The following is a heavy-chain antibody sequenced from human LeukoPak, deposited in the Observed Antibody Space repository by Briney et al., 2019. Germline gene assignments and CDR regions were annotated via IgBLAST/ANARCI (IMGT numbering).Heavy chain of an antibody. V-gene: IGHV1-18*01. CDR2: DSVNNGNT. CDR1: GYTFTTYG. J-gene: IGHJ3*01. Sequence: ASVKVSCKASGYTFTTYGISWVRQAPGQGLEWMGWDSVNNGNTNYAQKLQGRVTMTTETSPNKAYMELRSLRSDDTAVYYCARDFFDVWGQGTMVTVSS. CDR3: ARDFFDV.